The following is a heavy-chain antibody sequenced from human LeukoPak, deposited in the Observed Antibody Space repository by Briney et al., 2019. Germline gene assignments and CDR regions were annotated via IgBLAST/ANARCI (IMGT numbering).Heavy chain of an antibody. V-gene: IGHV1-2*02. CDR2: INPNSGGT. D-gene: IGHD6-19*01. CDR3: AREKYGSGRGGWFDP. J-gene: IGHJ5*02. Sequence: GASVKVSCKASGYTFTGYYMHWVRQAPGQGLEWMGWINPNSGGTNYAQKFQGRVTMTRDTSISTAYMELSRLRSDDTAVYYCAREKYGSGRGGWFDPWGQGTLVTVSS. CDR1: GYTFTGYY.